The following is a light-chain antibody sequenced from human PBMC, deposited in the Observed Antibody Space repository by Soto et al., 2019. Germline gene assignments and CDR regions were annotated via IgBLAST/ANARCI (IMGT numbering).Light chain of an antibody. V-gene: IGKV3-15*01. Sequence: EIVMTQSPATLSVSPGDRATLSCRASQSVSSSLAWYQQIPGQAPRLLIYDASTMSTGILARFGGSGSGTEFTLTISSLQYEDFAVYYCQQYNNLPPLTFGGGTKVELK. CDR2: DAS. J-gene: IGKJ4*01. CDR1: QSVSSS. CDR3: QQYNNLPPLT.